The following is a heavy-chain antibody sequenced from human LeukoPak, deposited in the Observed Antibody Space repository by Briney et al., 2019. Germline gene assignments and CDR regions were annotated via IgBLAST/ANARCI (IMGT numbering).Heavy chain of an antibody. V-gene: IGHV5-51*01. CDR3: ARHAYYGGSGYHLDY. D-gene: IGHD3-22*01. CDR2: VYLVDSDT. J-gene: IGHJ4*02. CDR1: GFTLTTYW. Sequence: GESLKISCKTSGFTLTTYWIAWVRQMPGEGLEWMGVVYLVDSDTRYSPSFQGQVTFSADKSISTAYLQWSSLKASDTAMYYCARHAYYGGSGYHLDYWGQGTLVTVPS.